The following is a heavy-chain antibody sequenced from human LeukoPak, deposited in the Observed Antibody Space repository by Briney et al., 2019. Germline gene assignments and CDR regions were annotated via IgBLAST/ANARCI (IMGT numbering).Heavy chain of an antibody. Sequence: PGGSLRLSCVASGFTFKNYAMAWVRQAPGKGLEWVSSVSGSGGGTYYADSVKGHSTISRDNSKNTLYLQMNSLRAGDTAVYYCAKPLGGYSSSWYYFDYWGQGTLVTVSS. D-gene: IGHD6-13*01. CDR3: AKPLGGYSSSWYYFDY. V-gene: IGHV3-23*01. J-gene: IGHJ4*02. CDR2: VSGSGGGT. CDR1: GFTFKNYA.